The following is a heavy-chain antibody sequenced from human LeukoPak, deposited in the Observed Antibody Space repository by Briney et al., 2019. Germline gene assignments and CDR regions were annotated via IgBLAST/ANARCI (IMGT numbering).Heavy chain of an antibody. D-gene: IGHD4-17*01. J-gene: IGHJ6*03. CDR1: GDSVSSYY. CDR3: ARIDYGDYNFYYYYMDV. V-gene: IGHV4-59*02. Sequence: SETLSLTCSVSGDSVSSYYWSWIRQPPGKGLEWIGYLSSGNTNYNPSLKSRVTISVDTSKNQFSLSLNSVTAADTAVYYCARIDYGDYNFYYYYMDVWGKGTTVTVSS. CDR2: LSSGNT.